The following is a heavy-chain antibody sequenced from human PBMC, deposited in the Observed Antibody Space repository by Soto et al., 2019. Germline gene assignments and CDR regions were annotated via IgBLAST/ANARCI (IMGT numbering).Heavy chain of an antibody. CDR3: ARAVSADYYGSGSTYY. CDR2: INPSGGST. V-gene: IGHV1-46*03. Sequence: ASVKVSCEASGYALTSYYMHWVRQATGQGLEWMGIINPSGGSTSYAQKFQGRVTMTRDTSTSTVYMELSSLRSEDTAVYYCARAVSADYYGSGSTYYWGQGTLVTVSS. D-gene: IGHD3-10*01. J-gene: IGHJ4*02. CDR1: GYALTSYY.